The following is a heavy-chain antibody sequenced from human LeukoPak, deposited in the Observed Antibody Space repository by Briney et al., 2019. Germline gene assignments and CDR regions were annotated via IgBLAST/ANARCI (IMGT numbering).Heavy chain of an antibody. CDR2: IYYSGST. D-gene: IGHD5-12*01. J-gene: IGHJ4*02. Sequence: SETLSLTCTVSGGSISSYYWSWIRQPPGKGREGIGYIYYSGSTNYNPSLKSRVTISVDTSKNQFSLKLSSVTAADTAVYYCARGGYSGYDYFDCWGQGTLVTVSS. CDR3: ARGGYSGYDYFDC. CDR1: GGSISSYY. V-gene: IGHV4-59*08.